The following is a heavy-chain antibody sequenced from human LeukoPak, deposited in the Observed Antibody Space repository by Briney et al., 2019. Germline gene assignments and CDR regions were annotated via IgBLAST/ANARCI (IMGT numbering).Heavy chain of an antibody. J-gene: IGHJ4*02. V-gene: IGHV4-31*03. CDR1: GGSISSGGYY. D-gene: IGHD7-27*01. CDR3: ARSPGDWAYYFDY. Sequence: PSETLSLTCTVSGGSISSGGYYWSWIRQHPGKGLEWIGYIYYSGSTYYNPSLKSRVTISVDTSKNQFSLKLSSMTAADTAVYYCARSPGDWAYYFDYWGQGTLVTVSS. CDR2: IYYSGST.